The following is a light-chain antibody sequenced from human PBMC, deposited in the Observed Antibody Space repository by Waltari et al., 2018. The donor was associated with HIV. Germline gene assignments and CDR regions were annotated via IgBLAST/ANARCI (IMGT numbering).Light chain of an antibody. CDR1: KIGSKS. V-gene: IGLV3-21*04. J-gene: IGLJ2*01. Sequence: SYVLTQPPSVSVAPGKTARITCGGNKIGSKSVHWYQQKPGQAPVLVMYDDSDRPSGIPERFSCSNSGNTATLTISRVEAGDEADFYCHVWDSRSVIFGGGTKLTVL. CDR3: HVWDSRSVI. CDR2: DDS.